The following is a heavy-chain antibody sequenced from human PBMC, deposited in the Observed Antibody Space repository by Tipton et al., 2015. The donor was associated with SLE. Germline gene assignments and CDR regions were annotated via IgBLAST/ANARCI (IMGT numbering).Heavy chain of an antibody. Sequence: SLRLSCAASRFTFSTYGMRWVRQSPEKGLEWVASISGSGGSTYYADSVKGRFTISRDNSKNTLYLQMNSLRAEDTAVYYCAKLRYYYDSSGYYYVDWFDPWGQGTLVTVSS. V-gene: IGHV3-23*01. D-gene: IGHD3-22*01. CDR2: ISGSGGST. J-gene: IGHJ5*02. CDR3: AKLRYYYDSSGYYYVDWFDP. CDR1: RFTFSTYG.